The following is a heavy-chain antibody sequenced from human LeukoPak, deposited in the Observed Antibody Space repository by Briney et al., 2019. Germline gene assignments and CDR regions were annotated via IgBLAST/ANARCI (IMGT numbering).Heavy chain of an antibody. CDR1: GGSFNDYY. CDR3: ARTYYYGSGRMDV. CDR2: INHSGST. V-gene: IGHV4-34*01. D-gene: IGHD3-10*01. Sequence: SETLSLTCLVYGGSFNDYYWTWIRQPPGKGLEWIGEINHSGSTNYNPSLKSRITISVDTSRNQFSLNLSSVTAADTAVYYCARTYYYGSGRMDVWGKGTTVTISS. J-gene: IGHJ6*03.